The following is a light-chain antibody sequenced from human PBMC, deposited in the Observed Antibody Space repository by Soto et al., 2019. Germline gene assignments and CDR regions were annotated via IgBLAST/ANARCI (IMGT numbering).Light chain of an antibody. CDR2: EGS. J-gene: IGLJ1*01. CDR1: SSDVGSYNL. Sequence: QSVLTQPASVSGSPGQSITISCTGTSSDVGSYNLVSWYQQHPGKAPKLMIYEGSKRPSGVSNRFSGSKSGNTASLTISGLQAEDQADYYCCSYAGITTSIYVLGHGTKVT. V-gene: IGLV2-23*01. CDR3: CSYAGITTSIYV.